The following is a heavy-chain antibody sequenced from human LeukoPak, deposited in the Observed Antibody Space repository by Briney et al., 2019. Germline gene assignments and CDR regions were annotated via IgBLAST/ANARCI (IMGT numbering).Heavy chain of an antibody. CDR1: GGSISSSSYY. Sequence: PSETLSLTCTVSGGSISSSSYYWGWIRQPPGKGLEWIGSIYYSGSTYYNPSLKSRVTISVDTSKNQFSLKLSSVTAADTAVYYCARHLPRQWLAYNWFDPWGQGTLVTVSS. J-gene: IGHJ5*02. CDR2: IYYSGST. V-gene: IGHV4-39*01. D-gene: IGHD6-19*01. CDR3: ARHLPRQWLAYNWFDP.